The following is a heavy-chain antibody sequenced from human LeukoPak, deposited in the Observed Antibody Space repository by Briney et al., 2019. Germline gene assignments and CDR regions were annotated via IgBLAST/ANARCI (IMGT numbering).Heavy chain of an antibody. V-gene: IGHV1-2*02. D-gene: IGHD5-18*01. CDR1: GYTFTGYY. CDR2: INPNSGGT. CDR3: ARDPNSYGFNNWFDP. J-gene: IGHJ5*02. Sequence: ASVKVSCKASGYTFTGYYMHWVRQAPGQGLEWMGWINPNSGGTNYAQKFQGRVTMTRDTSISTAYMELSRLRSDDTAAYYCARDPNSYGFNNWFDPWGQGTLVTVSS.